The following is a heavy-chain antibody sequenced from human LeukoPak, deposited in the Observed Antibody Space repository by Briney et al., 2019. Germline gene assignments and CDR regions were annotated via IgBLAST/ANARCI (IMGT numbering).Heavy chain of an antibody. CDR2: INPNSGGT. V-gene: IGHV1-2*02. CDR1: GYTFTGYY. J-gene: IGHJ4*02. CDR3: ARDVGVATESFDY. Sequence: ASVKVSCKASGYTFTGYYMHWVRQAPGQGLEWMGWINPNSGGTNYAQKFQGRVTMTRDTSISTAYMELSRLRSDDTAVYYCARDVGVATESFDYWGQGTLVTVSS. D-gene: IGHD5-12*01.